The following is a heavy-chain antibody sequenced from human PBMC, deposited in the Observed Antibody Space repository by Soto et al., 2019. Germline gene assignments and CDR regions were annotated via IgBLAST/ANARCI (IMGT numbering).Heavy chain of an antibody. Sequence: QVQLVESGGGVVQPGRSLRLSCAASGFTFSSYAMHWVRQAPGKGLEWVAVISYDGSNKYYADSEKGRFTISRDNSKNTLYMQKNSLRADKTAVYYCARDRYYDCGGPIALDAFDIWGQGTMVTLS. CDR1: GFTFSSYA. J-gene: IGHJ3*02. V-gene: IGHV3-30-3*01. CDR2: ISYDGSNK. D-gene: IGHD3-22*01. CDR3: ARDRYYDCGGPIALDAFDI.